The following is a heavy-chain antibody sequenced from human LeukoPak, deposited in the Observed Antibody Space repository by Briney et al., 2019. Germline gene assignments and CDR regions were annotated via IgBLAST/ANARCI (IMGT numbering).Heavy chain of an antibody. D-gene: IGHD3-22*01. CDR2: ISGSGGST. CDR3: AKDHYYDSSGYSEYFQH. J-gene: IGHJ1*01. V-gene: IGHV3-23*01. CDR1: GLTFSSYA. Sequence: GGSLRLSCAASGLTFSSYAMSWVRQAPGKGLEWVSAISGSGGSTYYADSVKGRFAISRDNSKNTLYLQMNSLRAEDTAVYYCAKDHYYDSSGYSEYFQHWGQGTLVTVSS.